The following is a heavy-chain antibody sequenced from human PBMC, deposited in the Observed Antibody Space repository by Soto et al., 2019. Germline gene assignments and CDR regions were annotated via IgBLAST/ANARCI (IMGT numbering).Heavy chain of an antibody. V-gene: IGHV3-30*18. Sequence: GGSLRLSCAASGFSFSIYGMHWVRQAPGKGLEWVALISHDSSIKYYGESVKGRFTISRDNSKNTLSLQMNSLRVEDTAVYYCAKSRMVATINFVYYGMDVWGQGTTATVSS. J-gene: IGHJ6*02. CDR2: ISHDSSIK. CDR3: AKSRMVATINFVYYGMDV. D-gene: IGHD5-12*01. CDR1: GFSFSIYG.